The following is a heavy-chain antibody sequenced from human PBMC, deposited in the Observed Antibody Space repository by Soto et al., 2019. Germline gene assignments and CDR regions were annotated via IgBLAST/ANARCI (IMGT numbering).Heavy chain of an antibody. CDR1: GGSFNTYT. D-gene: IGHD1-26*01. CDR2: VIPMYDSV. J-gene: IGHJ4*02. CDR3: ASWRSYSGSYCFDY. Sequence: QVQLVQSGAEVKKPGSSVKVSCEASGGSFNTYTINWVRQAPGRGLEWMGQVIPMYDSVNYAESFQCRVTITADKSTRIAYMELSSLRSEDTALYFCASWRSYSGSYCFDYWGQGTLVIVSS. V-gene: IGHV1-69*06.